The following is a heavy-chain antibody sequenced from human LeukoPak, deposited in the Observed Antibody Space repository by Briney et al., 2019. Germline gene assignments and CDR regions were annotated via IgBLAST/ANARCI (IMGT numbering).Heavy chain of an antibody. V-gene: IGHV4-39*07. J-gene: IGHJ4*02. CDR2: IYYSGST. CDR1: GFTFSSYV. CDR3: AVGSGSYPY. D-gene: IGHD3-10*01. Sequence: GSLRLSCAASGFTFSSYVMHWVRQAPGKGLEWIGSIYYSGSTYYNPSLKSRVTISVDTSKNQFSLKLSSVTAADTAVYYCAVGSGSYPYWGQGTLVTVSS.